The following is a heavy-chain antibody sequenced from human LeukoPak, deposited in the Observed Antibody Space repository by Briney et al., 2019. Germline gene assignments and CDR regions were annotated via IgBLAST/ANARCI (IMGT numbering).Heavy chain of an antibody. V-gene: IGHV1-18*01. Sequence: ASVKVSCKASGYTFTSYGISWVRQAPGQGLEWMGWISAYNGNANYAQKLQGRVTMTTDTSTSTAYMELRSLRSDDTAVYYCARDLRLWSTADYWGQGTLVTVSS. D-gene: IGHD5-18*01. CDR3: ARDLRLWSTADY. CDR1: GYTFTSYG. J-gene: IGHJ4*02. CDR2: ISAYNGNA.